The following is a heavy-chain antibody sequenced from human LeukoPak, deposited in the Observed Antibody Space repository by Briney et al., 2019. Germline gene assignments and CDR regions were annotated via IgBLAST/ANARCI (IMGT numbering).Heavy chain of an antibody. Sequence: PGGSLRLSCAASGFTFSDYYMSWIRQAPGKGLEWVSYISSSGSTIYYADSVKGRFTISRDNAKNSLYLQMNSLRAEDTAVYYCARDRASLSSWYLGGGYWGQGTLVTVSS. D-gene: IGHD6-13*01. CDR3: ARDRASLSSWYLGGGY. CDR2: ISSSGSTI. J-gene: IGHJ4*02. CDR1: GFTFSDYY. V-gene: IGHV3-11*01.